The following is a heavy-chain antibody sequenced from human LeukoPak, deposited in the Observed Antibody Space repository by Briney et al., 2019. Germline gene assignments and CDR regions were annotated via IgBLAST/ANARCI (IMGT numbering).Heavy chain of an antibody. D-gene: IGHD3-10*01. CDR2: ISGSGGST. J-gene: IGHJ5*02. Sequence: PGGSLRLSCAASGFTFSRFWIYWVRHAPGKGLEWVSAISGSGGSTYYADSVKGRFTISRDNSKNTLYLQMNSLRAEDTAVYYCAKCPYAPTRFFFSWFDPWGQGTLVTVSS. CDR1: GFTFSRFW. V-gene: IGHV3-23*01. CDR3: AKCPYAPTRFFFSWFDP.